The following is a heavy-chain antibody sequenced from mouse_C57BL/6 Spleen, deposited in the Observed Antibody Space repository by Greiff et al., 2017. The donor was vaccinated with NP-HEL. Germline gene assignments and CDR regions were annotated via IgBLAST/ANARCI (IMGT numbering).Heavy chain of an antibody. CDR1: GFSLTSYG. D-gene: IGHD4-1*01. V-gene: IGHV2-4*01. CDR3: AKSGLGRGYYFDY. CDR2: IWSGGST. Sequence: VQLVESGPGLVQPSQSLSITCTVSGFSLTSYGVHWVRQPPGKGLEWLGVIWSGGSTDYNAAFISRLSISKDNSKSQVFFKMNSLQADDTAIYYCAKSGLGRGYYFDYWGQGTTLTVSS. J-gene: IGHJ2*01.